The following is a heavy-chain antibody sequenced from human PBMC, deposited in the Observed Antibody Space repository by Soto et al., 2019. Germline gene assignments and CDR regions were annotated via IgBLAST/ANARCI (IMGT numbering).Heavy chain of an antibody. Sequence: LRLSCAASGFTFSSYAMHWVRQAPGKGLEWVAVISYDGSNKYYADSVKGRFTISRDNSKNTLYLQMNSLRAEDTAVYYCARDRNSSGPLGYWGQGTLVTVSS. J-gene: IGHJ4*02. D-gene: IGHD3-22*01. V-gene: IGHV3-30-3*01. CDR2: ISYDGSNK. CDR1: GFTFSSYA. CDR3: ARDRNSSGPLGY.